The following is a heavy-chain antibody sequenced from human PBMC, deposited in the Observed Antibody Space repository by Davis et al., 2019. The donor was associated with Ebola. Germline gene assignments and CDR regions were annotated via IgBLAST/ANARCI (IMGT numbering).Heavy chain of an antibody. CDR3: ARHKGGILEWLLSIDY. V-gene: IGHV4-39*01. D-gene: IGHD3-3*01. CDR2: IYYSGST. CDR1: GGSISSSNYY. Sequence: SETLSLTCTVSGGSISSSNYYWGWIRQPPGKGLEWIGTIYYSGSTYYNPSLKSRVTISVDTSKNQFSLKLSSVTAADTAVYYCARHKGGILEWLLSIDYWGQGTLVTVSS. J-gene: IGHJ4*02.